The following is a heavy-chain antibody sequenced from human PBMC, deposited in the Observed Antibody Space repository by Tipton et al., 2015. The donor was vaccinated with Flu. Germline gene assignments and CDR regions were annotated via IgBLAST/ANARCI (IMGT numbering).Heavy chain of an antibody. V-gene: IGHV2-5*02. D-gene: IGHD3-3*01. CDR2: IYWDDDK. Sequence: LVKPTQTLTLTCTFSGFSLSTSGVGVGWIRQPPGKALEWLALIYWDDDKRYSPSLKSRLTITKDTSKNQVVLTMTNMDPVDTATYYCAHTRYYDFWSGYPAGWTTNWFDPWGQGTLVTVSS. J-gene: IGHJ5*02. CDR3: AHTRYYDFWSGYPAGWTTNWFDP. CDR1: GFSLSTSGVG.